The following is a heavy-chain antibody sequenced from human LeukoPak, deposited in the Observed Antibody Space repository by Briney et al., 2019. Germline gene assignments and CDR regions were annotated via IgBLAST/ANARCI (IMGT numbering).Heavy chain of an antibody. Sequence: PGGSLRLSCAASGFSFSSYVMHWVRQAPGKGLEWVAVISYDGSNKYYADSVKGRFTISRDNSKNTLYLQMNSLRAEDAAVYYCARACDSSGYYFCYFDYWGQGTLVTVSS. CDR2: ISYDGSNK. J-gene: IGHJ4*02. CDR3: ARACDSSGYYFCYFDY. V-gene: IGHV3-30-3*01. D-gene: IGHD3-22*01. CDR1: GFSFSSYV.